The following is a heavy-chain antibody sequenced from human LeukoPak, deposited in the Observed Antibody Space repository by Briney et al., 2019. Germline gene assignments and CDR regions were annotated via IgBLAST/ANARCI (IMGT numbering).Heavy chain of an antibody. Sequence: HSGKSLRLSCAASGFTFRSYAIHWVRQAPGKGLEWVAFISWDGTIKYYADSVKGRFTISRDNSKNTLYLQMNSLRAEDTAVYYCAKDSDRLRWFGERYFDYWGQGTLVTVSS. V-gene: IGHV3-30-3*01. D-gene: IGHD3-10*01. CDR3: AKDSDRLRWFGERYFDY. J-gene: IGHJ4*02. CDR1: GFTFRSYA. CDR2: ISWDGTIK.